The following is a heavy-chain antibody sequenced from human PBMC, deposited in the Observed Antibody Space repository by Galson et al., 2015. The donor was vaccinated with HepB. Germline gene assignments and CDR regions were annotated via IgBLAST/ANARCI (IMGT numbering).Heavy chain of an antibody. D-gene: IGHD3-10*01. J-gene: IGHJ4*02. CDR2: ISYDGSNK. Sequence: SLRLSCAASGFTFSSYAMHWVRQAPGKGLEWVAVISYDGSNKYYADSVKGRFTISRDNSKNTLYLQMNSLRAEDTAVYYCARDYSVGWFGELFILGYWGQGTLVTVSS. CDR1: GFTFSSYA. V-gene: IGHV3-30*04. CDR3: ARDYSVGWFGELFILGY.